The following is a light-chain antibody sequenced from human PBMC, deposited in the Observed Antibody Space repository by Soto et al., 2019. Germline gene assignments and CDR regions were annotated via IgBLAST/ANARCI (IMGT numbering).Light chain of an antibody. J-gene: IGKJ1*01. CDR3: QHYKSYSRT. V-gene: IGKV1-5*01. CDR2: DAS. CDR1: QSISSW. Sequence: DIQMTQSPSTLSASVGDRVTITCRASQSISSWLAGYQQKPGKAPKLLIYDASRLESGVPSRFSGSGSGPEVTLTISTLQADDFAAYSCQHYKSYSRTFGKGTMVDIK.